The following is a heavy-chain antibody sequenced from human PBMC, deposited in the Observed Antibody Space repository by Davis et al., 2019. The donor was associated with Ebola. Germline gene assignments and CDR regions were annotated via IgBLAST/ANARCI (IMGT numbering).Heavy chain of an antibody. CDR3: ARGKDIVLMVYAPGYYYYYGMDV. V-gene: IGHV1-8*01. J-gene: IGHJ6*02. D-gene: IGHD2-8*01. Sequence: ASVKVSCKASGYTFTSYDINWVRQATGQGLEWMGWMNPNSGNTGYAQKFQGRVTMTRNTSISTAYMELSSLRSEDTAVYYCARGKDIVLMVYAPGYYYYYGMDVWGQGTTVTVSS. CDR2: MNPNSGNT. CDR1: GYTFTSYD.